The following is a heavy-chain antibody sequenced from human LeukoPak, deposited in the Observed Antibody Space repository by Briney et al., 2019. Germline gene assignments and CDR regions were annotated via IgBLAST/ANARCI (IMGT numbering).Heavy chain of an antibody. Sequence: GGSLRLSCAASGFTFSSYGMSWVRQAPGKGLEWVSSITGSGGSTYYADSVKGRFTISRDNSKNTLYLQLNSLRAEDTAIYYCAKEDGYNIDYWGQGTLVTVSS. V-gene: IGHV3-23*01. CDR1: GFTFSSYG. J-gene: IGHJ4*02. D-gene: IGHD5-24*01. CDR3: AKEDGYNIDY. CDR2: ITGSGGST.